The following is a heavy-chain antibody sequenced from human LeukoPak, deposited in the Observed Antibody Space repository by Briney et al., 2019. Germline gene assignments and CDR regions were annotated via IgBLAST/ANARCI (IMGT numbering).Heavy chain of an antibody. Sequence: SETLSLTCTVSGYSISSGYYWGWIRQPPGKGLEWIGSIYHSGSTYYNPSLKSRVTISVDTSKNQFSLKLSSVTAADTSVYYCARGAITMIVVVIRDAFVIWGQGTMVTVSS. V-gene: IGHV4-38-2*02. CDR1: GYSISSGYY. CDR2: IYHSGST. CDR3: ARGAITMIVVVIRDAFVI. D-gene: IGHD3-22*01. J-gene: IGHJ3*02.